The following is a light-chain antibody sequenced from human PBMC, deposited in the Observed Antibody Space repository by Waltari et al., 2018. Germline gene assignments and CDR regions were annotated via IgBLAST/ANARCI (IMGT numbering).Light chain of an antibody. CDR3: QQLSSYPRALT. CDR1: QGISSY. Sequence: IHLTQSPSSLSASVGDRVTITCRASQGISSYLAWHQQKPGKAPKLLIYAASTLQSGVPSRFSGSGSGTDFTLIISSLQPEDFATYYCQQLSSYPRALTFGGGTKVEIK. V-gene: IGKV1-9*01. J-gene: IGKJ4*01. CDR2: AAS.